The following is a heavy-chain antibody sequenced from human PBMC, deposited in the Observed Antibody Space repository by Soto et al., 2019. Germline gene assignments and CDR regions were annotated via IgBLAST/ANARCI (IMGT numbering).Heavy chain of an antibody. J-gene: IGHJ6*02. CDR1: VGSLSSGGYS. CDR2: IYHSGST. CDR3: ARGSTIFGVAHDGYYGMDV. Sequence: LSLTCAASVGSLSSGGYSWSWIRQPPGKGLEWIEYIYHSGSTYYNPSIKSRVTISVDRSKNQFSLKLSSVTAADTAVYYCARGSTIFGVAHDGYYGMDVWGQGTTVTVSS. D-gene: IGHD3-3*01. V-gene: IGHV4-30-2*01.